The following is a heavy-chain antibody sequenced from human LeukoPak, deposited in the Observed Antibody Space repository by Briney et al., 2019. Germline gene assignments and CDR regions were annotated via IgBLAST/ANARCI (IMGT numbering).Heavy chain of an antibody. D-gene: IGHD3-10*01. CDR1: GFTFGDYA. J-gene: IGHJ6*03. CDR3: TRPLAGGVGDYYYMDV. Sequence: GGSLRLSCTASGFTFGDYAMSWFRQAPGKGLEWVGFIRSKAYGGTTEYAASVKGRFTISRDDSKSIAYLQMNSLKTEDTAVYYCTRPLAGGVGDYYYMDVWGKGTTVTVSS. CDR2: IRSKAYGGTT. V-gene: IGHV3-49*03.